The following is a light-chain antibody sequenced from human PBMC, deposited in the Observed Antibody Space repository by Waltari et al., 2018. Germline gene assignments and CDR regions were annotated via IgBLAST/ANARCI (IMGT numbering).Light chain of an antibody. V-gene: IGLV2-14*03. CDR3: NSCTSGGTYV. J-gene: IGLJ1*01. Sequence: QSALTQPASVSGSSGQSLSISCTGTSSDVGGYNYVSCYQQHPGKAPKLMIYDVNKRPSGVSNRFSGSKSGNTASLTISGLQAEDEADYYCNSCTSGGTYVFGTGTKVTVL. CDR2: DVN. CDR1: SSDVGGYNY.